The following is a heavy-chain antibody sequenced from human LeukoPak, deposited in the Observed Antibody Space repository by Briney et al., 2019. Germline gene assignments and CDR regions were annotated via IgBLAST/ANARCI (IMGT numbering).Heavy chain of an antibody. Sequence: PSETLSLTCTLSGGSISNFNYYWGWIRQPPGKGLEWIGNIYYTGNTYYNPSLKSRVTISVDTSKNQFSLKLSSVTAADTAVYYCARHSRIMITFGEKGTWFDPWGQGTLVTVSS. CDR2: IYYTGNT. D-gene: IGHD3-16*01. CDR3: ARHSRIMITFGEKGTWFDP. CDR1: GGSISNFNYY. J-gene: IGHJ5*02. V-gene: IGHV4-39*01.